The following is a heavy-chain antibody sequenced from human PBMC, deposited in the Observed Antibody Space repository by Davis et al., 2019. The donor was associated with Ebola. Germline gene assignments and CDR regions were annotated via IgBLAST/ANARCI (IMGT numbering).Heavy chain of an antibody. V-gene: IGHV4-30-2*03. CDR1: GGSISSGGYS. Sequence: SETLSLTCAVSGGSISSGGYSWSWIRQPPGKGLEWIGYIYHSGSTYYNPSLKSRVTISVDTSKNQFSLKLSSVTAADTAVYYCARQLWLQHLDYWGQGTLVTVSS. CDR2: IYHSGST. J-gene: IGHJ4*02. D-gene: IGHD5-18*01. CDR3: ARQLWLQHLDY.